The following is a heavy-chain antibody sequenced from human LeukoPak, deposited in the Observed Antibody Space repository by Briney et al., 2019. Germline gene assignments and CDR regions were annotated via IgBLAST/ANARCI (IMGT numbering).Heavy chain of an antibody. D-gene: IGHD5-24*01. J-gene: IGHJ4*02. CDR3: ARAERWLQLIDY. CDR2: IYYSGST. Sequence: SETLSLTCTVSGDSITTYYWSWIRQPPGKGLEWIGYIYYSGSTNYNPSLKSRVTISVDTSKNQFSLKQSSVTAADTAVYYCARAERWLQLIDYWGQGTLVTVSS. V-gene: IGHV4-59*01. CDR1: GDSITTYY.